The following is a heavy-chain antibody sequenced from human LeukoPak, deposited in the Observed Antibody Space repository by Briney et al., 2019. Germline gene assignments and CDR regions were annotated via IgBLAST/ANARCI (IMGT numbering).Heavy chain of an antibody. CDR1: GGTFSSYT. J-gene: IGHJ4*02. CDR2: IIPILGIA. V-gene: IGHV1-69*02. D-gene: IGHD3-22*01. Sequence: GASVNVSCKASGGTFSSYTISWLRQAPGQGLEWMGRIIPILGIANYAQKFQGRVTITADKSTSTAYMELSSLRSEDTAVYYCARGGAYYYDSSGYFFDYWGQGTLVTVSS. CDR3: ARGGAYYYDSSGYFFDY.